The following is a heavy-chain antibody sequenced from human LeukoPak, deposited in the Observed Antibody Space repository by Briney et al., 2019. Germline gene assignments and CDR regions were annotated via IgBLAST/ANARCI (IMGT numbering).Heavy chain of an antibody. CDR1: GGSISSSSYY. D-gene: IGHD3-22*01. J-gene: IGHJ4*02. Sequence: SETLSLTCTVSGGSISSSSYYWGWIRQPPGKGLEWIGSIYYSGSTYYNPSLKSRVTISVDTSKNQFSLKLSSVTAADTAVYYCAGGDSSGYYYGFDYWGQGTLVTVSS. CDR2: IYYSGST. CDR3: AGGDSSGYYYGFDY. V-gene: IGHV4-39*07.